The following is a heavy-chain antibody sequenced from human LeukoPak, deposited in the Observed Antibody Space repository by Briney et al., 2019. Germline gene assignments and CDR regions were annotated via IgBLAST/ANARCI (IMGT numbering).Heavy chain of an antibody. V-gene: IGHV4-59*01. J-gene: IGHJ6*03. Sequence: SETLSLTCTVSGDSISSDYWSWVRQPPGKGLEWVGFIYYSGTTNYSPSLKSRVTISLDTSKSQLSLKLTSVTAADTAVYYCARDVPGYYYYMDVWGKGTTVTISS. CDR2: IYYSGTT. D-gene: IGHD1-14*01. CDR1: GDSISSDY. CDR3: ARDVPGYYYYMDV.